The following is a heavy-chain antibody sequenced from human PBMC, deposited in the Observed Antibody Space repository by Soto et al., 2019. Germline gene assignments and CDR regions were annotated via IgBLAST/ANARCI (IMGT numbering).Heavy chain of an antibody. Sequence: ASVKVSCKAPRDTSTSYYINWVRQAPGQGLEWMGVINPHGGSTAYAQKFKGRVTLTRDTSASTVYMEVSSLTSEDTAMYYCARSSGGNFGIIIEGTNWFAPWGQGTLVTVSS. CDR2: INPHGGST. J-gene: IGHJ5*02. D-gene: IGHD1-26*01. V-gene: IGHV1-46*01. CDR1: RDTSTSYY. CDR3: ARSSGGNFGIIIEGTNWFAP.